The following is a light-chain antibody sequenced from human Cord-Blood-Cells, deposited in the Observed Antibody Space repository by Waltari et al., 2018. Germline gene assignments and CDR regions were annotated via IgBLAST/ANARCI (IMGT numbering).Light chain of an antibody. CDR2: DAS. CDR1: QSISSW. V-gene: IGKV1-5*01. CDR3: QQYNSYWT. J-gene: IGKJ1*01. Sequence: DIQMTQSPSTLSASVGDRVTITCWASQSISSWLAWYQQKPGKAPKLLIYDASSVESGVPSRFSGSGSGTEFTLTISSLQPDDFATYYCQQYNSYWTFGQGTKGEIK.